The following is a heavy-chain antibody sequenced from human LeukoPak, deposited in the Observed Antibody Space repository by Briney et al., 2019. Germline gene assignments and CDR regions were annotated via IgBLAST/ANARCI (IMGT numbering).Heavy chain of an antibody. CDR3: ARDRYYASGSYSPYDAFDI. J-gene: IGHJ3*02. CDR2: IYYSGST. V-gene: IGHV4-59*01. Sequence: SETLSLTCTVSGGSISTYYWSWVRQPPGKGLEWIGYIYYSGSTNYNPSLKSRVTISVDTSKNQFSLKLSSVTAADTAVYYCARDRYYASGSYSPYDAFDIWGQGTMVTVSS. CDR1: GGSISTYY. D-gene: IGHD3-10*01.